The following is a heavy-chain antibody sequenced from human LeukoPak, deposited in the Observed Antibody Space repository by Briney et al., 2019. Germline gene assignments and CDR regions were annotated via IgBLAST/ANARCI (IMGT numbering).Heavy chain of an antibody. CDR1: GGSISSGGYS. CDR3: ARSPGDYYYYGMDV. J-gene: IGHJ6*02. V-gene: IGHV4-30-2*01. Sequence: KTSQTLSLTCAVSGGSISSGGYSWSWIRQPPGKGLEWIGYIYHSGSTYYNPSLKSRVTISVDRSKNQFSLKLSSVTAADTAVYYCARSPGDYYYYGMDVWGQGTTVTVSS. CDR2: IYHSGST.